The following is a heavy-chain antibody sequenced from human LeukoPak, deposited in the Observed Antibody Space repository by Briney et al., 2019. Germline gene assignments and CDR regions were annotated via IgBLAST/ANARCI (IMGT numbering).Heavy chain of an antibody. V-gene: IGHV6-1*01. CDR2: TYYNSKWHN. Sequence: SQTLSLTCAISGDSFSSNSVAWNWIRQSPSRGLEWLGRTYYNSKWHNDYAVSVKSRIAVKADTSKDQFSLQLSSVTPEDTALYYCARGFGDHGLDYWGQGALVTVSS. J-gene: IGHJ4*02. CDR3: ARGFGDHGLDY. D-gene: IGHD2-21*02. CDR1: GDSFSSNSVA.